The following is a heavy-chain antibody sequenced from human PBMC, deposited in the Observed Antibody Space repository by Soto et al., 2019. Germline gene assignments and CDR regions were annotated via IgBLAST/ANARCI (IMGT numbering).Heavy chain of an antibody. V-gene: IGHV3-48*01. Sequence: GGSLRLSCAASGFTFRNYGMNWVRQAPGKGLEWVSYIGIGSSTKYYADSVKGRFTISRDNAKNSLYLQMNSLRAEDTAVYYCAGLDTSMVKTAGYWGQGTLVTVSS. CDR3: AGLDTSMVKTAGY. CDR1: GFTFRNYG. CDR2: IGIGSSTK. D-gene: IGHD5-18*01. J-gene: IGHJ4*02.